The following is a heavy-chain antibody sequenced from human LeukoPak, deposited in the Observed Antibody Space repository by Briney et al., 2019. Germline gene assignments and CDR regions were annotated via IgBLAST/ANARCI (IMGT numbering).Heavy chain of an antibody. J-gene: IGHJ5*02. D-gene: IGHD2-15*01. CDR1: GGSFSGYY. V-gene: IGHV4-34*01. Sequence: PSETLSLTCAVYGGSFSGYYWSWIRQPPGKGLEWIGEINHSGSTNYNPSLKSRVTISVDMSKNQFSLKLSSVTAADTAVYYCARAKALGYCSGGSCYPRGFDPWGQGTLVTVSS. CDR3: ARAKALGYCSGGSCYPRGFDP. CDR2: INHSGST.